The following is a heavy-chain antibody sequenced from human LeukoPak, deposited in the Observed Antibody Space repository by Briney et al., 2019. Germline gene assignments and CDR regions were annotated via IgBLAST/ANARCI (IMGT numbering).Heavy chain of an antibody. Sequence: GESLMISCRGSGYSFTSYWIGWVPQMPPKDLQWMGINYPDASDHRYCPSFKGPLTISPDQSISTAYLQWSSLEASYVAMYYCARCCGYSPLSYYFYYMDVWGKGTTVTVSS. CDR2: NYPDASDH. CDR3: ARCCGYSPLSYYFYYMDV. D-gene: IGHD5-18*01. CDR1: GYSFTSYW. V-gene: IGHV5-51*01. J-gene: IGHJ6*03.